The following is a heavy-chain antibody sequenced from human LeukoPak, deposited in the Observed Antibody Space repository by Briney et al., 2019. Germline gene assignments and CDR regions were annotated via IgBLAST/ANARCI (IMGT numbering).Heavy chain of an antibody. CDR3: ARAGALPRRVPAATRFGRGYYMDV. J-gene: IGHJ6*03. D-gene: IGHD2-2*01. CDR2: MNPNSGNT. V-gene: IGHV1-8*03. Sequence: GASVKVSCKASGYTFTSYDINWLRQATGQGLELMGWMNPNSGNTGYAQKFQGRVTITRNTSISTAYMELSGLRSEDTAVYYCARAGALPRRVPAATRFGRGYYMDVWGKGTTVTVSS. CDR1: GYTFTSYD.